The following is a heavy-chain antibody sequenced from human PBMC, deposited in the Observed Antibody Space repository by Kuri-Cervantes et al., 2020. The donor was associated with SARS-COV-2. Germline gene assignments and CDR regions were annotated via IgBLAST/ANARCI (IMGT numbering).Heavy chain of an antibody. Sequence: SETLSLTCAISGDSVSCNSAAWNWIRQSPSRGLEWLGRTYYRSKWYNDYAVSVKSRITINPDTSKNQFSLQLNSVTPEDTAVYYCAKEGRVPAARYYYYGMDVWGQGTTVTVSS. V-gene: IGHV6-1*01. D-gene: IGHD2-2*01. CDR3: AKEGRVPAARYYYYGMDV. CDR1: GDSVSCNSAA. J-gene: IGHJ6*02. CDR2: TYYRSKWYN.